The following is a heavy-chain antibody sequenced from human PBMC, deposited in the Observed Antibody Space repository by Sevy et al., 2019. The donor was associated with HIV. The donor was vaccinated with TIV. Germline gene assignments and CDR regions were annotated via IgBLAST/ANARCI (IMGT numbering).Heavy chain of an antibody. CDR1: GYTFTSYR. Sequence: ASVKVSCKASGYTFTSYRIYWVRQAPGQGLESMGWISAHNGDRNYAQNFQGRVTMITGTSTTTAYMDLRSLRSDDTALYYCARAYCSGGRCYSLAYWGQGTLVTVSS. CDR3: ARAYCSGGRCYSLAY. V-gene: IGHV1-18*01. CDR2: ISAHNGDR. D-gene: IGHD2-15*01. J-gene: IGHJ4*02.